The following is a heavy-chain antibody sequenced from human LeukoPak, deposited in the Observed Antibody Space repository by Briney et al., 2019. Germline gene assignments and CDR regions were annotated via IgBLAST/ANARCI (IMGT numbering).Heavy chain of an antibody. CDR3: ARRRYGSGSYYLDY. D-gene: IGHD3-10*01. CDR2: IYYSGST. J-gene: IGHJ4*02. V-gene: IGHV4-59*01. Sequence: SETLSLTCTVSGGSISSYYWSWIRQPPGKGLEWIGYIYYSGSTNYNPSLKSRVTISVDTSKNQFSLKLSSVTAADTAVYYCARRRYGSGSYYLDYWGQGTLVTVSS. CDR1: GGSISSYY.